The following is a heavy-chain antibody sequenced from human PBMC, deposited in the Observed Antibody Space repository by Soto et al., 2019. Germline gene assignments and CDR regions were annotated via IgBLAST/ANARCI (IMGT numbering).Heavy chain of an antibody. J-gene: IGHJ3*01. Sequence: EVQLVESGGGLVQPGRSLRLSCAASGFTIDDYAMHWVRQAPGEGLEWVSGISWHSGSISYADSVKGRFTISRDNAKNSLYLRMSSLRTEDTALYYCVKDRGGGVVIFDGFDVWGQGTTVTVSS. CDR3: VKDRGGGVVIFDGFDV. CDR2: ISWHSGSI. D-gene: IGHD3-3*01. V-gene: IGHV3-9*01. CDR1: GFTIDDYA.